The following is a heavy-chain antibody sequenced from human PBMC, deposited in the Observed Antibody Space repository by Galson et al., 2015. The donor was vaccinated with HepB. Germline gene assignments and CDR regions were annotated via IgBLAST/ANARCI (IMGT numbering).Heavy chain of an antibody. V-gene: IGHV3-64D*06. J-gene: IGHJ4*02. Sequence: SLRLSCAASGFTFSNYVMHWVRQAPGKGLEYVSVISGNGTTTYYTDSVKGRFTISRDNSKNTMYLQMSRLRADDTAVYYCVKGEYSSSWYRGDYWGQGTLVTVSS. CDR3: VKGEYSSSWYRGDY. D-gene: IGHD6-13*01. CDR1: GFTFSNYV. CDR2: ISGNGTTT.